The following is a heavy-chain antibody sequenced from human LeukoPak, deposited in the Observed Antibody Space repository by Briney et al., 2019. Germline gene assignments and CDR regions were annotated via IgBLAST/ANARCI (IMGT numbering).Heavy chain of an antibody. J-gene: IGHJ4*02. V-gene: IGHV1-18*01. Sequence: REASVKVSCKASGYTFTSYGISWVRQAPGQGLEWMGWISAYNGNTNYAQKLQGRVTMTTDTSTSTAYMELRGLRSDDTAVYYCARLDYGGNSESWGQGTLVTVSS. D-gene: IGHD4-17*01. CDR1: GYTFTSYG. CDR2: ISAYNGNT. CDR3: ARLDYGGNSES.